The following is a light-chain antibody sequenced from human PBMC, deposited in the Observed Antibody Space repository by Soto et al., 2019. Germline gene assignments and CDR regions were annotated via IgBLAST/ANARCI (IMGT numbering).Light chain of an antibody. Sequence: QSALTQPASVSGSPGQSITISCTGTSSDVGGYNYVSWYQQHPGKAPKLMLYEVSNRPSGVSNRLSGSKSGNTASLTISGLPAEDEADYYCSSYTSSSTWVFGGGTKLTVL. J-gene: IGLJ3*02. CDR2: EVS. CDR1: SSDVGGYNY. V-gene: IGLV2-14*01. CDR3: SSYTSSSTWV.